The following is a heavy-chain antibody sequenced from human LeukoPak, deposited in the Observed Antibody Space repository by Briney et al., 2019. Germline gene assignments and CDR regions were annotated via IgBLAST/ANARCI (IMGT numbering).Heavy chain of an antibody. CDR1: HSSISSGSY. J-gene: IGHJ4*02. V-gene: IGHV4-38-2*02. CDR2: IYHDGGT. Sequence: PSETLSLTCTVSHSSISSGSYWAWLRQPPGKGLERIADIYHDGGTYYNPSLKSRVTISVATSKGQFSLKLASVAAADTAVYYCARRRSGTSSTPFDFWGQGTLVTVSS. CDR3: ARRRSGTSSTPFDF. D-gene: IGHD5-12*01.